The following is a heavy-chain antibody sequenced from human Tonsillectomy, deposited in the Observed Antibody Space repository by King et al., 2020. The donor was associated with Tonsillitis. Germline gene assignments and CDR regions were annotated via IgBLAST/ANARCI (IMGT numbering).Heavy chain of an antibody. CDR3: ASEIIRVGSTEYFNH. CDR2: LSCGGSTL. V-gene: IGHV3-11*01. D-gene: IGHD1-26*01. CDR1: GFTFSDYS. J-gene: IGHJ1*01. Sequence: HVQLVESGGGVVKPGGSLRLSCVASGFTFSDYSMRWIRQAPGKGLEWISYLSCGGSTLYYAASVKGSFTVSRDNATTSLYLQMNSLRTEDTAVYFCASEIIRVGSTEYFNHWSQGTLVTVYS.